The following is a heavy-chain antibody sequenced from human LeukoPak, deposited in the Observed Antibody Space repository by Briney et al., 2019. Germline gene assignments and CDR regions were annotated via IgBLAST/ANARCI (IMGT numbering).Heavy chain of an antibody. V-gene: IGHV3-30*01. D-gene: IGHD6-13*01. Sequence: PGRSLRLSCAASGFTFSSYAMHWVRQAPGKGLEWVAVISYDGSNKYYADSVKGRFTISRDNSKNTLYLHMNSLRAEDTAVYYCASSYSSSWNYYYYMDVWGKGTTVTVSS. CDR2: ISYDGSNK. J-gene: IGHJ6*03. CDR1: GFTFSSYA. CDR3: ASSYSSSWNYYYYMDV.